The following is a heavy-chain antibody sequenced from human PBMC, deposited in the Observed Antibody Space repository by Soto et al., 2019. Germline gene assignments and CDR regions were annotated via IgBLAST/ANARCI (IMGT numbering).Heavy chain of an antibody. CDR2: IIPILGIA. D-gene: IGHD3-3*01. Sequence: GASVKVSCKASGYTFTSYTISWVRQAPGQGLEWMGRIIPILGIANYAQKFQGRVTITADKSTSTAYMELSSLRSEDTAVYYCAREREGVRYYDFWSGYTVYFDYWGQGTLVTVSS. V-gene: IGHV1-69*04. J-gene: IGHJ4*02. CDR1: GYTFTSYT. CDR3: AREREGVRYYDFWSGYTVYFDY.